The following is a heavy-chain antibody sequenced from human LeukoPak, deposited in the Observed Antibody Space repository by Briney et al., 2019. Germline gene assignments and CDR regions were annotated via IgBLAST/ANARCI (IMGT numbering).Heavy chain of an antibody. CDR1: GFTFSSYA. J-gene: IGHJ3*02. V-gene: IGHV3-30*04. CDR2: ISYAGNNK. CDR3: SRGQHRVTYSDDGFDI. D-gene: IGHD4-11*01. Sequence: GGSLRLSCAASGFTFSSYAMHWVRQAPGKGLEWVADISYAGNNKYYADSVKGRFTISRDNSKNTLFLQMNSLRPEDTAVYYCSRGQHRVTYSDDGFDIWGQGTMVTVSS.